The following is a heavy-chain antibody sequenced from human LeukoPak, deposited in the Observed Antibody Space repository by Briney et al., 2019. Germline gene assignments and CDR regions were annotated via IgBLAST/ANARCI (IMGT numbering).Heavy chain of an antibody. V-gene: IGHV3-30*02. CDR3: AKDREWELLIDY. D-gene: IGHD1-26*01. J-gene: IGHJ4*02. CDR1: GFTFSSYG. Sequence: PGGSLRLSCAASGFTFSSYGMHWVRQAPGKGLEWVAFIRYDGSNKYYADSVKGRFTISRDNSKNTLYLQMNSLRAGDTAVYYCAKDREWELLIDYWGQGTLVTVSS. CDR2: IRYDGSNK.